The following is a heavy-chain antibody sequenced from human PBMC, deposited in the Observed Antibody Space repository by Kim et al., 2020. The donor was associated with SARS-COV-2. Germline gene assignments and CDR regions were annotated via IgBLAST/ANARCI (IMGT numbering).Heavy chain of an antibody. Sequence: SETLSLTCAVYGGSFSGYYWSWIRQPPGKGLEWIGEINHSGSTNYNPSLKSRVTISVDTSKNQFSLKLSSVTAADTAVYYCARGYYGGNSAVDYWGQGTLVTVSS. V-gene: IGHV4-34*01. CDR3: ARGYYGGNSAVDY. D-gene: IGHD4-17*01. CDR1: GGSFSGYY. J-gene: IGHJ4*02. CDR2: INHSGST.